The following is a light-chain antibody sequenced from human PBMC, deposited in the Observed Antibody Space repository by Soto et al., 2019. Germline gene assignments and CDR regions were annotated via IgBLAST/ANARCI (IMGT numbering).Light chain of an antibody. CDR1: SSDVGGYNY. CDR2: DVS. CDR3: NSYALSSTLFYV. J-gene: IGLJ1*01. V-gene: IGLV2-14*01. Sequence: QSALTQPASVSGSPGQSITISCNGTSSDVGGYNYVSWYQQHPGKAPKLMIYDVSNRPSGVSNRFSGSKSANTASLTISGLQAEDEADYYCNSYALSSTLFYVFGTGTKLTVL.